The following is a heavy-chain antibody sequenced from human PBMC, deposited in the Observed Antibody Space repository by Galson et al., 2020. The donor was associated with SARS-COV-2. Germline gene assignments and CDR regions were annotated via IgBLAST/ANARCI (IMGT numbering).Heavy chain of an antibody. D-gene: IGHD6-6*01. CDR2: ISSSSSYI. Sequence: GESLKISCAASGFTFSSYSMNWVRQAPGKGLEWVSSISSSSSYIYYADSVKGRFTISRDNAKNSLYLQMNSLRAEDTAVYYCARDGEYSSSSNWFDPWDQGTLVTVSS. J-gene: IGHJ5*02. CDR3: ARDGEYSSSSNWFDP. V-gene: IGHV3-21*01. CDR1: GFTFSSYS.